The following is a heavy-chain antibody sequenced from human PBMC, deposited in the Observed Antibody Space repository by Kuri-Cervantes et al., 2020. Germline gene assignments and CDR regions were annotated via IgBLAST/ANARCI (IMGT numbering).Heavy chain of an antibody. CDR2: ISGSGGSR. D-gene: IGHD4-17*01. CDR1: GITFSSYA. Sequence: GGSLRLSCAASGITFSSYAMSWVRQAPGKGLEWVSGISGSGGSRYYADSVKGGFTISRDNFKNTLYLQMNSLRAEDTAVYYCAKDRSWTTVTTGAFDIWGQGTMVTVSS. V-gene: IGHV3-23*01. CDR3: AKDRSWTTVTTGAFDI. J-gene: IGHJ3*02.